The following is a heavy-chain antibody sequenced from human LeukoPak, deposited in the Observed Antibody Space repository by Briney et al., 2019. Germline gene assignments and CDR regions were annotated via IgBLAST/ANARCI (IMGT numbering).Heavy chain of an antibody. V-gene: IGHV4-39*01. Sequence: SETLSLTCTVSGGSISSSSYYWGWIRQPPGKGLEWIGSIYYSGSTYYNPSLKSRVAISVDTSKDQFSLKLSSVTAADTAVYYCARHIRYPQYSSGWVFDYWGQGTLVTVSS. CDR2: IYYSGST. CDR3: ARHIRYPQYSSGWVFDY. J-gene: IGHJ4*02. CDR1: GGSISSSSYY. D-gene: IGHD6-19*01.